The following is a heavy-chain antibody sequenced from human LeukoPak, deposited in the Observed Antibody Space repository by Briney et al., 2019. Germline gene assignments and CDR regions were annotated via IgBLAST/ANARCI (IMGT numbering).Heavy chain of an antibody. CDR3: ATSTAAAGTD. V-gene: IGHV3-7*03. J-gene: IGHJ4*02. CDR2: IKQDGSEK. Sequence: GGSLRLSCAASGFTFSNLWMSWVRQAPGKGLKWVANIKQDGSEKYYVDSVKGRFTISRDNAQNSLYLQMNSLRAEDTAIYYCATSTAAAGTDWGQGTLVTVSS. CDR1: GFTFSNLW. D-gene: IGHD6-13*01.